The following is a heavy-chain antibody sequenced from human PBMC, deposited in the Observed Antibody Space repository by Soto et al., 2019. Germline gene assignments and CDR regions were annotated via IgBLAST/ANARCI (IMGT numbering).Heavy chain of an antibody. V-gene: IGHV6-1*01. J-gene: IGHJ6*02. CDR1: GDSVSSNSAA. Sequence: PSQTLSLTCAISGDSVSSNSAAWNWIRQSPSRGLEWLGRTYYRSKWYNDYAVSVKSRITINPDTSKNQFSLQLNSVTPEDTAVYYCARGRRYCSGGSCYRFFPKSDYYYYGMVVWGQGTTGTVS. D-gene: IGHD2-15*01. CDR3: ARGRRYCSGGSCYRFFPKSDYYYYGMVV. CDR2: TYYRSKWYN.